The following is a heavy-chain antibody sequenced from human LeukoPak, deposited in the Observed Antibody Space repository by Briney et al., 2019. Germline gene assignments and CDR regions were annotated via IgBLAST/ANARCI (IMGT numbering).Heavy chain of an antibody. CDR1: GFTFSSYD. Sequence: PGGSLRLSCAASGFTFSSYDMHWVRQAPGKGLEWVAVISYDGSNKYYADSVKGRFTISRDNSKNTLYLQMNSLRAEDTAVYYCARDLPDCSSTSCYAGTWGQGTLVTVSS. D-gene: IGHD2-2*01. J-gene: IGHJ4*02. CDR2: ISYDGSNK. CDR3: ARDLPDCSSTSCYAGT. V-gene: IGHV3-30*04.